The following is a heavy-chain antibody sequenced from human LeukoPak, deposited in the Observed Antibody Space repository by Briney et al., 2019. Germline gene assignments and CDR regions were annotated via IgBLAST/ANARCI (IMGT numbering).Heavy chain of an antibody. CDR2: ISGSGGST. Sequence: GGSLRLSCAASGFTFSSYAMSWVRQAPGKGLEWVSAISGSGGSTYYADSVKGRFTISRDNSKNTLYRQMNSLRAEDTAVYYCAKGTYYYDSSGYYGGYYFDYWGQGTLVTVSS. CDR3: AKGTYYYDSSGYYGGYYFDY. D-gene: IGHD3-22*01. J-gene: IGHJ4*02. V-gene: IGHV3-23*01. CDR1: GFTFSSYA.